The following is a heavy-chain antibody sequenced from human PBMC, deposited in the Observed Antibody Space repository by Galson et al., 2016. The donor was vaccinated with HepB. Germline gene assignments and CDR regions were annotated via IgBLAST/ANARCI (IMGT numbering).Heavy chain of an antibody. V-gene: IGHV1-69*02. J-gene: IGHJ3*01. D-gene: IGHD6-13*01. CDR2: FIPILGVP. CDR1: GGTFSSYT. Sequence: SVKVSCKASGGTFSSYTINWVRQAPGQGLEWLGRFIPILGVPSYTQKFQGRVTITADKSARTAYMELSSLRPEDTAVNYCARGQQLVSSDAFDLWGQGTMVTVSS. CDR3: ARGQQLVSSDAFDL.